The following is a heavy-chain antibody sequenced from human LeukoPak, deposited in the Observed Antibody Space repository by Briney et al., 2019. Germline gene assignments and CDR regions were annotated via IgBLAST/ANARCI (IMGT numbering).Heavy chain of an antibody. CDR2: IDGTGSTT. Sequence: GGSLILSCAASGFTFSSYAMNWVRQAPGKGLDYVSAIDGTGSTTYYANSVRGRFTISRDNSKNTLYLQMGSLRVEDMAVYYCARVLPGASTYDYWGRGTLVTVSS. CDR3: ARVLPGASTYDY. J-gene: IGHJ4*02. CDR1: GFTFSSYA. V-gene: IGHV3-64*01.